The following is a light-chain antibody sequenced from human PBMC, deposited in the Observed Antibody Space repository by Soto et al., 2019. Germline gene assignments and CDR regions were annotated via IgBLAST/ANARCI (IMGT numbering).Light chain of an antibody. CDR1: QGIGND. V-gene: IGKV1-17*02. Sequence: DIQMTQSPSSLSASVGDRVTITCRASQGIGNDLGWYQQKPGKAPKRLIYAASSLQSGVPSRFSGSASGTEFTLTISYLQPEDFATYYCLQYNSYPFTFGGGTKVEIK. CDR2: AAS. J-gene: IGKJ4*01. CDR3: LQYNSYPFT.